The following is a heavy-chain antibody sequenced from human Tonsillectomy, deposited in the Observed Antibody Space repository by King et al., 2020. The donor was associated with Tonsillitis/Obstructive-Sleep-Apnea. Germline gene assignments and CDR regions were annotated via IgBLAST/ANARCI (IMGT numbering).Heavy chain of an antibody. J-gene: IGHJ4*02. V-gene: IGHV3-30*18. CDR1: GFTFSSYG. Sequence: VQLVESGGGVVQPGRSLRLSCAASGFTFSSYGIHWVRQAPGKGLEWVAVISFDGSNKYYADSVKGRFTISRDNSKNTLYLQMNSLRAEDTAVYYCAKAGGYTYGPLDYWGQGTLVTVSS. D-gene: IGHD5-18*01. CDR2: ISFDGSNK. CDR3: AKAGGYTYGPLDY.